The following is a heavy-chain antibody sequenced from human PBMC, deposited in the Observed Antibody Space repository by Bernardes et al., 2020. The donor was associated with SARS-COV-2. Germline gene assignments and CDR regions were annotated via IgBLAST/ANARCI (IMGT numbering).Heavy chain of an antibody. CDR1: GFPFSAYT. Sequence: GGSLRLSCAASGFPFSAYTINWVRQGRGKGLEWVSFISSSGSLIYYADSVKGRFTISRDNAKNSVYLQMNSLRVEDTAVYYCVREVSWGQGTLVTVSS. CDR3: VREVS. J-gene: IGHJ5*02. V-gene: IGHV3-21*05. CDR2: ISSSGSLI.